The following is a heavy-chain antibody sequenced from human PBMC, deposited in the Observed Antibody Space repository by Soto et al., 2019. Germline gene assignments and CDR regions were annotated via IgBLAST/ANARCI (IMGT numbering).Heavy chain of an antibody. Sequence: QVQLQESGPGLVKPSETLSLTCSVSGGSIGSYYWSWIRQPPGKGLEWIGYIYYSGSTNYNPSLKSRVTISVDTSKTQFSLKLRSVTAAATAVYYCARGGWRQIDYWGQGTLVTVSS. D-gene: IGHD3-3*01. CDR3: ARGGWRQIDY. V-gene: IGHV4-59*08. CDR2: IYYSGST. CDR1: GGSIGSYY. J-gene: IGHJ4*02.